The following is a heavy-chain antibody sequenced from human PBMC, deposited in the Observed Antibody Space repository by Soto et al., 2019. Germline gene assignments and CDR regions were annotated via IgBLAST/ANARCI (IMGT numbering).Heavy chain of an antibody. Sequence: SETLSLTCTVSGDSITSSSHYWGWIRQPPGKGLECIANIYYDGNTYYNPSLKSRVAISLDTSKKQFSLRLSSVTAADTAVYYCGRHPISYSDVLTGQIVYPGFNCIDPWGQGTLVTVSS. CDR3: GRHPISYSDVLTGQIVYPGFNCIDP. D-gene: IGHD3-9*01. J-gene: IGHJ5*01. V-gene: IGHV4-39*01. CDR1: GDSITSSSHY. CDR2: IYYDGNT.